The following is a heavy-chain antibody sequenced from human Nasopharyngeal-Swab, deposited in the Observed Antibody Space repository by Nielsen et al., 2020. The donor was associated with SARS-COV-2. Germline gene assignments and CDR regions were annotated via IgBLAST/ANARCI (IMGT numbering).Heavy chain of an antibody. D-gene: IGHD6-13*01. Sequence: SETLSLTCTVSGGPISSYYWSWIRQPAGKGLEWIGRIYTSGSTNYNPSLKSRVTMSVDTSKNQFSLKLSSVTAADTAVYYCARDGEIAAAPYYYYYYYGMDVWGQGTTVTVSS. CDR2: IYTSGST. V-gene: IGHV4-4*07. CDR1: GGPISSYY. J-gene: IGHJ6*02. CDR3: ARDGEIAAAPYYYYYYYGMDV.